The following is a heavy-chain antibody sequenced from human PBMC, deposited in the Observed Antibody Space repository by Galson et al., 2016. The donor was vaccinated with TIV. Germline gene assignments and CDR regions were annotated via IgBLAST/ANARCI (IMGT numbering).Heavy chain of an antibody. CDR3: TRQSTRSFDF. Sequence: QSGAEVKKPGESLIISCKTSGYSFSNYWIGWVRQMPGKGLEWMGIIYPPDSDSRYSPSFQGQVTMSVDKSLNTAYLQWSSLKASDSAIYYCTRQSTRSFDFWGPGTLVSVSS. CDR2: IYPPDSDS. CDR1: GYSFSNYW. J-gene: IGHJ4*02. V-gene: IGHV5-51*01. D-gene: IGHD5/OR15-5a*01.